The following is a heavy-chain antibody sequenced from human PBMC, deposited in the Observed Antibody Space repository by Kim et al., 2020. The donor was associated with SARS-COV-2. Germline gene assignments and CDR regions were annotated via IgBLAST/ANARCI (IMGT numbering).Heavy chain of an antibody. D-gene: IGHD3-3*01. J-gene: IGHJ4*02. CDR3: AKGSWSGYYYGFDY. Sequence: GGSLRLSCAASGFTFDDYAMHWVRQAPGKGLEWVSGISWNSGSIGYADSVKGRFTISRDNAKNSLYLQMNSLRAEDTALYYCAKGSWSGYYYGFDYWGQGTLVTVSS. CDR1: GFTFDDYA. V-gene: IGHV3-9*01. CDR2: ISWNSGSI.